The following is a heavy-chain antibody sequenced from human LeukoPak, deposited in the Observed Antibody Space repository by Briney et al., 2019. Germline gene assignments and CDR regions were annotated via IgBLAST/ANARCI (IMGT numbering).Heavy chain of an antibody. Sequence: TGGSLRLSCAASGFTFSSYSMNWVRQAPGKGLEWVSYISSRSNMIYYADSVKGRFTISRDNVKNSLYLQMNSLRAEDTAVYYCARDLDLVGTRNWFDPWGQGTLVTVSS. CDR3: ARDLDLVGTRNWFDP. CDR1: GFTFSSYS. V-gene: IGHV3-48*04. D-gene: IGHD1-26*01. J-gene: IGHJ5*02. CDR2: ISSRSNMI.